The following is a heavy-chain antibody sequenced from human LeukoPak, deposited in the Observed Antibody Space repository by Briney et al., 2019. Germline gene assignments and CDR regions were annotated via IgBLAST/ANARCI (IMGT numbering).Heavy chain of an antibody. J-gene: IGHJ4*02. CDR2: IKVDGSEK. Sequence: GGSLRLSCAASGFTFSNFWMSWVRQAPGKGLEGVANIKVDGSEKYYVDSVKGRFTISRDNAENSLYLQMNSLRAEDTAVYYCARKTGTTGEAFDYWGQGTQVTVSS. CDR3: ARKTGTTGEAFDY. CDR1: GFTFSNFW. V-gene: IGHV3-7*03. D-gene: IGHD1-1*01.